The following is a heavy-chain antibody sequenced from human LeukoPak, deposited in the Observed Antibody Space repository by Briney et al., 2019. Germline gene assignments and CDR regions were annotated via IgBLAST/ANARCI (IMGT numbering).Heavy chain of an antibody. V-gene: IGHV3-30-3*01. D-gene: IGHD3-10*01. Sequence: GGSLRLSCAASGFTFSSYAMHWVRQAPGKGLEWVAVISYDGSNKYYADSVKGRFTISRDNSKNTLYLQMNSLRAEDTAVYYCARDQADAYYGRPQGDAFDIWGQGTMVTVSS. J-gene: IGHJ3*02. CDR1: GFTFSSYA. CDR2: ISYDGSNK. CDR3: ARDQADAYYGRPQGDAFDI.